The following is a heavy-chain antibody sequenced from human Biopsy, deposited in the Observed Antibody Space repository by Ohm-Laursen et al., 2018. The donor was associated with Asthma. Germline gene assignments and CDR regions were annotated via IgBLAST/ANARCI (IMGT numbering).Heavy chain of an antibody. J-gene: IGHJ6*02. CDR3: ARGAYYDFWSGYSRPIPGYYGMDV. CDR1: GFTFNSYG. V-gene: IGHV3-30*03. D-gene: IGHD3-3*01. CDR2: ISYDGRNK. Sequence: SLRLSCAASGFTFNSYGMHWDRQAPGKGLEWGAVISYDGRNKYYGDSVKGRFTISRDNSKNTVYLQMISLRVEDTSVYYCARGAYYDFWSGYSRPIPGYYGMDVWGHGTTVTVSS.